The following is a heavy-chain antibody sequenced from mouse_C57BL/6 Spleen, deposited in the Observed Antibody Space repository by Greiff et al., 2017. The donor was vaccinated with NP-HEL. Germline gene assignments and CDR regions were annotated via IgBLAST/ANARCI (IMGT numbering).Heavy chain of an antibody. J-gene: IGHJ1*03. CDR1: GYTFTSYW. V-gene: IGHV1-69*01. D-gene: IGHD1-1*01. Sequence: QVQLQQPGAELVMPGASVKLSCKASGYTFTSYWMHWVKQRPGQGLEWIGEIDPSDSYTNYNQKFKGKSTLTVDKSSSTAYMQLSSLTSEDSAVYDCARRRDDGSSWDWYFDVWGTGTTVTVSS. CDR2: IDPSDSYT. CDR3: ARRRDDGSSWDWYFDV.